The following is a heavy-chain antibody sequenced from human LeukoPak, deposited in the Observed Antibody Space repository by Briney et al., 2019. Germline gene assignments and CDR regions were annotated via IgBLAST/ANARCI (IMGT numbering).Heavy chain of an antibody. V-gene: IGHV1-69*13. D-gene: IGHD5-12*01. J-gene: IGHJ4*02. CDR3: ATSGYSGYGIDY. CDR2: IIPIFCTA. CDR1: GGTFSSYA. Sequence: GASVKVSCKASGGTFSSYAISWVRQAPGQGLEWMGGIIPIFCTANYAQKFQGRVTITADESTSTAYMELSSLRSEDTAVYYCATSGYSGYGIDYWGQGTLVAVSS.